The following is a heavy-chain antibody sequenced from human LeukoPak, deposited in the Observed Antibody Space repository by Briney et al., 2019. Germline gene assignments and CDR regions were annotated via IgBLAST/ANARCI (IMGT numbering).Heavy chain of an antibody. CDR1: GFTFRSYA. D-gene: IGHD3-22*01. V-gene: IGHV3-30*04. Sequence: GRSLRLSCAASGFTFRSYAIHWVRQAPGQGLEWVTIISSDGSYKNYADSVKGRFTISRDNSKNTLYLQMNSLRPEDTAVYYCARGLAYYYDSTAYFLDYWGQGTLVSVSS. J-gene: IGHJ4*02. CDR3: ARGLAYYYDSTAYFLDY. CDR2: ISSDGSYK.